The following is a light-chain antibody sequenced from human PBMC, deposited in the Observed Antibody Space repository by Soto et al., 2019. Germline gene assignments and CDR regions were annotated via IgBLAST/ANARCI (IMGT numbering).Light chain of an antibody. V-gene: IGLV2-14*01. CDR3: SSYTGSTTLEV. CDR2: EVN. J-gene: IGLJ1*01. CDR1: IRHVGGSNY. Sequence: LIQLASVCGSPGQSITISCTGTIRHVGGSNYVSWYQHHPHRAPKLLIYEVNYRPSGVSSRFSGSKSGKKASLTISGLQAEDEADYYSSSYTGSTTLEVFGVGTKVTV.